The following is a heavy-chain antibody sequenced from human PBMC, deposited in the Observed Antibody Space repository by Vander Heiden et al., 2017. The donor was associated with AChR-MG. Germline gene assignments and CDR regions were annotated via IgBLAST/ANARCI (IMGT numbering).Heavy chain of an antibody. V-gene: IGHV4-30-4*01. CDR2: FYYSGST. Sequence: QVQLQESGPGLVKPSQTLSLTCTVSGGSISSGDYYWSWIRQPPGKGLEWIGYFYYSGSTYYNPSLKRRVTISVDTSKNQFSLKLSSVTAADTAVYYCARVRRAAAGTGLLTRVFDYWGQGTLVTVSS. D-gene: IGHD6-13*01. J-gene: IGHJ4*02. CDR1: GGSISSGDYY. CDR3: ARVRRAAAGTGLLTRVFDY.